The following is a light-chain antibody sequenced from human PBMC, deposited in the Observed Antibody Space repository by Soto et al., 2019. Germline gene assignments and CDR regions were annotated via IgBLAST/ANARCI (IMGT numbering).Light chain of an antibody. Sequence: DIVLTQSPATLSLSPGERATLSCRASQSISTYLAWYQQKPGQPPRLLIYDASHRATGIPARFGGCGSGTDFTLTISNXEPEDFAVYYCHQRSSWPLTFGGGTKVDTK. J-gene: IGKJ4*01. CDR1: QSISTY. CDR3: HQRSSWPLT. CDR2: DAS. V-gene: IGKV3-11*01.